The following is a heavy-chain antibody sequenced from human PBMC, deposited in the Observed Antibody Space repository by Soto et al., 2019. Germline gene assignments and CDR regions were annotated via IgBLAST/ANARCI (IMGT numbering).Heavy chain of an antibody. CDR3: VRDGLSDMLDPSGSFDI. V-gene: IGHV3-7*01. J-gene: IGHJ3*02. CDR2: INQDGSEK. D-gene: IGHD2-8*01. Sequence: EVQLLESGGALVQPGGSLRLSCATSHINFNSHHMNWVRQSPGKGLEWVANINQDGSEKKYVVSVKGRFIISRDNANNSLFLQMNSLRVEDTAMYYCVRDGLSDMLDPSGSFDIWGQGTLVTVSS. CDR1: HINFNSHH.